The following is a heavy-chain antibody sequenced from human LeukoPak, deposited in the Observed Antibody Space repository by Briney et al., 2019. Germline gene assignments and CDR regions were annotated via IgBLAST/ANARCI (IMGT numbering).Heavy chain of an antibody. CDR2: IYYSGST. CDR1: GGSISSHY. CDR3: ARVERGYMDV. J-gene: IGHJ6*03. Sequence: SETLSLTCTVTGGSISSHYLNWIRQPPGKGLEWMGNIYYSGSTNYNPALKSRVTISVDTSKSQFSVKLSSVSAADTVVYYCARVERGYMDVWGKGTTVTVS. V-gene: IGHV4-59*11.